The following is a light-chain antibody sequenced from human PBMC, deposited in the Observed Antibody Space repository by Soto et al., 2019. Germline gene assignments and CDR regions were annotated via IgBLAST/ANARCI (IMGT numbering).Light chain of an antibody. CDR2: LEGSGSS. CDR1: SGHRSYI. V-gene: IGLV4-60*02. Sequence: QPVLTQSSSASASLGSSVKLTCTLSSGHRSYIIAWHQQQPGKAPRYLMKLEGSGSSNEGSGVPDRFSGSSSGADRYLTISNLQFEDEADYYCETWDFNTRVFGGGTKLTVL. CDR3: ETWDFNTRV. J-gene: IGLJ3*02.